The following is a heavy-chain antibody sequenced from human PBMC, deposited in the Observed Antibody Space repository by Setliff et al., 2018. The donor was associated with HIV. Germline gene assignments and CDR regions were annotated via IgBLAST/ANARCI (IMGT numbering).Heavy chain of an antibody. CDR2: INGGNGNT. CDR3: ARPAYSSTWVDWYFDL. J-gene: IGHJ2*01. CDR1: GYTFTRYN. Sequence: ASVKVSCKASGYTFTRYNIHWVRQAPGQRLEWMGWINGGNGNTKYSQKFQDRVTITRDTSANTACLELSGLRSEDTALYYCARPAYSSTWVDWYFDLWGRGTLVTVSS. D-gene: IGHD6-13*01. V-gene: IGHV1-3*01.